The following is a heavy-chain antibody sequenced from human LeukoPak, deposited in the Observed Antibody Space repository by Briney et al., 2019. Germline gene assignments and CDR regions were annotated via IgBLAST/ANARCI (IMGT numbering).Heavy chain of an antibody. CDR3: ARVLVGNWFDP. Sequence: SETLSLTCTVSGRSISSYYCSWIRHPPGKGLEWIGYIYYSGSTNYNPSLKSRVTISVDTSKNQFSLKLSSVTAADTAVYYCARVLVGNWFDPWGQGTLVTVSS. V-gene: IGHV4-59*01. CDR2: IYYSGST. J-gene: IGHJ5*02. D-gene: IGHD3-16*01. CDR1: GRSISSYY.